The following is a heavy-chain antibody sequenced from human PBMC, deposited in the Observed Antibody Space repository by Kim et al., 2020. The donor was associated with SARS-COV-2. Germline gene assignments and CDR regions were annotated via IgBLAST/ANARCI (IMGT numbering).Heavy chain of an antibody. CDR3: AKYAGGYGGYYYYGMDV. J-gene: IGHJ6*02. CDR1: GFTFSSYA. CDR2: ISGSGGST. V-gene: IGHV3-23*01. D-gene: IGHD5-12*01. Sequence: GGSLRLSCAASGFTFSSYAMSWVRQAPGKGLEWVSAISGSGGSTYYADSVKGRFTISRDNSKNTLYLQMNSLRAEDTAVYYCAKYAGGYGGYYYYGMDVWGQGTTVTVSS.